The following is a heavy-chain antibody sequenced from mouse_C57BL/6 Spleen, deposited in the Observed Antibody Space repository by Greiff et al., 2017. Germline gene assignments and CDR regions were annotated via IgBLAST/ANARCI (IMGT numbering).Heavy chain of an antibody. V-gene: IGHV1-62-2*01. CDR3: ARHEVGTPVTTYYFDY. J-gene: IGHJ2*01. CDR2: FYPGSGSI. Sequence: QVHVKQSGAELVKPGASVKLSCKASGYTFTEYTIHWVKQRSGQGLEWIGWFYPGSGSIKYNEKFKDKATLTADKSSSTVYMELSRLTSEDSAVYFCARHEVGTPVTTYYFDYWGQGTTLTVSS. CDR1: GYTFTEYT. D-gene: IGHD2-2*01.